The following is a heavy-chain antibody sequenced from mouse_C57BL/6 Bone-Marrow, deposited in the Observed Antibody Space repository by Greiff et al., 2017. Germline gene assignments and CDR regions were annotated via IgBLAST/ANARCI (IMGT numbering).Heavy chain of an antibody. CDR1: GYAFTNYL. Sequence: QVQLQQSGAELVRPGTSVKVSCKASGYAFTNYLIEWVKQRPGQGLEWIGVINPGSGGTNYNEKFKGKATLTADKSSSTAYMQLSSLTSEDSAVYFCAREDDGFADWGKGTLVTVSA. D-gene: IGHD2-12*01. V-gene: IGHV1-54*01. J-gene: IGHJ3*01. CDR2: INPGSGGT. CDR3: AREDDGFAD.